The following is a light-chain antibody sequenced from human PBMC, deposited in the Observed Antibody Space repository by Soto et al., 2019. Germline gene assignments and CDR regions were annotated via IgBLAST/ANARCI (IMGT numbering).Light chain of an antibody. CDR2: GTS. J-gene: IGKJ1*01. CDR3: QQYDNWPWT. Sequence: DIVLTQSPDTLSLSPGESATLSCRASQSVRSTYLGWYQHKRGQAPRLLIYGTSNRATGIPDRFSGSGSGTDFTLTISSLQSEDFAVYYCQQYDNWPWTFGQGTKVDIK. CDR1: QSVRSTY. V-gene: IGKV3-20*01.